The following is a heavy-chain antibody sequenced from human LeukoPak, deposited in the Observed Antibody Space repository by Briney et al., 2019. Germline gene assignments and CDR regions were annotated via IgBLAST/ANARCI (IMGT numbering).Heavy chain of an antibody. J-gene: IGHJ4*02. CDR1: GGAMSGYY. V-gene: IGHV4-59*01. Sequence: SETLPLTCTVSGGAMSGYYWTWIRQSPGRRLEWIAYIHYSRSTNYNPSLKSRVTISVDTSKNQFSLRLNSVTAADTAVYYCARLRGNYFPDYWGQGTLVTVSS. CDR2: IHYSRST. CDR3: ARLRGNYFPDY. D-gene: IGHD4-11*01.